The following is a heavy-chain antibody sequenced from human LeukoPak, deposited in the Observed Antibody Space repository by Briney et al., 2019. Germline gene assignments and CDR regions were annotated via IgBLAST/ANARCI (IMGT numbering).Heavy chain of an antibody. J-gene: IGHJ4*02. CDR1: GFTFRDYY. D-gene: IGHD3-9*01. CDR3: ARDGRDILTGGLFVY. V-gene: IGHV3-11*04. Sequence: GSYLRLYCSSSGFTFRDYYMSSIRLPPRNGLEWDSFINSSGSTLYYVDCVKGRFTISREKDKNSLYLQMNRLRDEHTAVYYCARDGRDILTGGLFVYWGEGTLVSVCS. CDR2: INSSGSTL.